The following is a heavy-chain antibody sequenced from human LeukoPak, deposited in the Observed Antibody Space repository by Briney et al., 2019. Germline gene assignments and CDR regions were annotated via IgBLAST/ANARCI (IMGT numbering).Heavy chain of an antibody. CDR1: GYTFSGYS. CDR3: ARDLVHSAPATVTTNY. D-gene: IGHD4-11*01. J-gene: IGHJ4*02. Sequence: PGGSLRLSCAASGYTFSGYSMNWVRQAPGKGLEWASYISSGSSTIYYADSVKGRFTISRDNSKNTLYLQMNSLRAEDTAVYYCARDLVHSAPATVTTNYWGQGTLVTVSS. V-gene: IGHV3-48*01. CDR2: ISSGSSTI.